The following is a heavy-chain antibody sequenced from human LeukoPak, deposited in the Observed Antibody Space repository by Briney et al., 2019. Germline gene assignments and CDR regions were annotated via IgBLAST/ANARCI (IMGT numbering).Heavy chain of an antibody. D-gene: IGHD5-24*01. CDR3: AREQERWLQSDAFDI. CDR1: GFTFSSYW. V-gene: IGHV3-7*01. J-gene: IGHJ3*02. Sequence: GGSLRLSCAASGFTFSSYWMSWVRQAPGKGLEWVANIKQDGSEKYYVDSVKGRFTISRDNAKNSLYLQMNSLRAEDTAVYYCAREQERWLQSDAFDIWGQGTIVTVSS. CDR2: IKQDGSEK.